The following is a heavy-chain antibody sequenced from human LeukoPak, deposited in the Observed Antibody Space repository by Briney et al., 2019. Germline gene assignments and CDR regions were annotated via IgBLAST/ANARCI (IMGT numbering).Heavy chain of an antibody. V-gene: IGHV3-74*01. Sequence: PGGSLGLSCAASGFIFSSYWMHWVRHAPGKGLVWVSRINSDGSITTYADSVKGRFTISRDNAKNTLYLQMNSLRAEDTAVYYCARDRVYCGSTSCYAYYFDYWGQGTLVTVSS. J-gene: IGHJ4*02. CDR2: INSDGSIT. CDR3: ARDRVYCGSTSCYAYYFDY. D-gene: IGHD2-2*01. CDR1: GFIFSSYW.